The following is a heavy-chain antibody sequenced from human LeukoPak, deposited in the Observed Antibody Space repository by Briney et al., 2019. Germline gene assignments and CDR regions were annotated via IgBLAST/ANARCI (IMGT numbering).Heavy chain of an antibody. CDR1: GYTFTGYY. CDR2: INPNTGGT. J-gene: IGHJ4*02. CDR3: ASGTSLRFLEWLFDY. V-gene: IGHV1-2*02. Sequence: ASVKVSCKASGYTFTGYYMHWVRQAPGQGLEWMGWINPNTGGTNYAQKFQGRVTMTGDTSISTAYMELNRLTYDDTAVYYCASGTSLRFLEWLFDYWGQGTLVTVSS. D-gene: IGHD3-3*01.